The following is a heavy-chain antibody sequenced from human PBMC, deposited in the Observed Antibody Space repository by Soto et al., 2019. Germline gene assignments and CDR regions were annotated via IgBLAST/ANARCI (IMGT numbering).Heavy chain of an antibody. J-gene: IGHJ4*02. Sequence: QVQLVESGGAVVQPGTSLRLSCAASGVAFSTYGVHWVRQAPGKGLEWVAILSYDGHNEYYTDSVKGRFTISRDTSRNILYLQMDRLRADDTAMYYCAKDRGFGEYLFDSWGQGTLVTVSS. CDR3: AKDRGFGEYLFDS. V-gene: IGHV3-30*18. CDR2: LSYDGHNE. CDR1: GVAFSTYG. D-gene: IGHD3-10*01.